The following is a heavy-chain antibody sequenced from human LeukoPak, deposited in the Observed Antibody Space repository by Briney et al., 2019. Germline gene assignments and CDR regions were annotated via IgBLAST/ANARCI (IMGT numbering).Heavy chain of an antibody. CDR2: IYSGGST. V-gene: IGHV3-66*01. CDR3: GSPAAGSYYYMDV. Sequence: PGGSLRLSCAASWFTVSNNYMNWVRQAPGKGLEWVSVIYSGGSTYYADSVKGRFTISRDNSKNTLYLQMNSLRAEDPAVYYCGSPAAGSYYYMDVWGKGTTVTISS. CDR1: WFTVSNNY. D-gene: IGHD6-13*01. J-gene: IGHJ6*03.